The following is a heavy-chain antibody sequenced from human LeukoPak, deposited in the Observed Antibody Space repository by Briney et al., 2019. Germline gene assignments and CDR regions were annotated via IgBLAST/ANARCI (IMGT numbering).Heavy chain of an antibody. J-gene: IGHJ6*02. CDR2: ISAYNGNT. Sequence: ASVKVSCKASGYTFTSYGISWVRQAPGQGLEWMGWISAYNGNTNYAQKLQGRVTMTTDTSTSTAYMELRSLRSDDTAVYYCARVKDYYGSGSYPRRGYYYGMDVWAKGPRSPSP. D-gene: IGHD3-10*01. V-gene: IGHV1-18*01. CDR1: GYTFTSYG. CDR3: ARVKDYYGSGSYPRRGYYYGMDV.